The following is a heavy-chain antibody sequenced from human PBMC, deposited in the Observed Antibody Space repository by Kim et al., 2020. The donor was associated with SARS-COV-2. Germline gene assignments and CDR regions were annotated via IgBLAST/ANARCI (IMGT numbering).Heavy chain of an antibody. CDR1: GDSVSSNSAA. Sequence: SQTLSLTCAISGDSVSSNSAAWNWIRQSPSRGLEWLGRTYYRSKWYNDYAVSVKSRITINPDTSKNQFSLQLNSVTPEDTAVYYCAREGWYYYGSGSYPPLNWFDPWGQGTLVTVSS. V-gene: IGHV6-1*01. D-gene: IGHD3-10*01. J-gene: IGHJ5*02. CDR3: AREGWYYYGSGSYPPLNWFDP. CDR2: TYYRSKWYN.